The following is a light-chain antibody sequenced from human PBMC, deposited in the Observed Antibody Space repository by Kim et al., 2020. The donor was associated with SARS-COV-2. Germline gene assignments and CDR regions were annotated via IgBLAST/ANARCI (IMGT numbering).Light chain of an antibody. V-gene: IGLV7-46*01. CDR2: DIT. CDR1: TGTVTTGHN. J-gene: IGLJ3*02. Sequence: QAVVAQEPSLTLSPGGTVTFTCASSTGTVTTGHNPYWFQEKPGQVPRTLIYDITNKPSWTPARFSGSLLGDKAALTLSGAQPEDEGDYYCLLSYSGAWVFGGGTQLTVL. CDR3: LLSYSGAWV.